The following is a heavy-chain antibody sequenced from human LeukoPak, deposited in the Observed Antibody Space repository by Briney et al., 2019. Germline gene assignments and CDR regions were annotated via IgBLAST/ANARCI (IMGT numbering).Heavy chain of an antibody. D-gene: IGHD3-10*01. CDR3: ATARGAVGFDC. Sequence: ASVKVSCKASGYTFTSYGISWVRQAPGRGLEWMGGFDPENAETIYAQKFQGRVTMTEDTSTDTSYMELSSLRSEDTAVYYCATARGAVGFDCWGQGTLVTVSS. V-gene: IGHV1-24*01. J-gene: IGHJ4*02. CDR1: GYTFTSYG. CDR2: FDPENAET.